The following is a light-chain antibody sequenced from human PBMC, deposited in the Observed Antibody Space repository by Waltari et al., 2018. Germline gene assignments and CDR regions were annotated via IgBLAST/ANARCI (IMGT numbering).Light chain of an antibody. Sequence: SYELTQPLSVSVALGPTARITCGGNNIGSKNVQWDQPKPGQAPVMVIYRESNRPSGIPERFSGSNSGNTATLTISRAQAGDEADYYCQVWDSSTPWVFGGGTKLTVL. CDR2: RES. CDR3: QVWDSSTPWV. J-gene: IGLJ3*02. CDR1: NIGSKN. V-gene: IGLV3-9*01.